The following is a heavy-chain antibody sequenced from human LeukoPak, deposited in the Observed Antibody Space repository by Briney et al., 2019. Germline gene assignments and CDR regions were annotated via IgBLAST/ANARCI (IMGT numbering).Heavy chain of an antibody. CDR2: ISAYNGNT. CDR3: ASGHYYDSSGYYFGYFDY. J-gene: IGHJ4*02. Sequence: ASVKVSCKASGYTFTSYGISWVRQAPGQGLEWMGWISAYNGNTNYAQKLQGRVTMTTDTSTSTAYMELRSLRSDDTAVYYCASGHYYDSSGYYFGYFDYWGQGTLVTVSS. D-gene: IGHD3-22*01. CDR1: GYTFTSYG. V-gene: IGHV1-18*01.